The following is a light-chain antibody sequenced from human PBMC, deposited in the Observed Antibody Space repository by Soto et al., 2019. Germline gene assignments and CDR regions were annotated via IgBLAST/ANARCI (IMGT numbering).Light chain of an antibody. CDR1: QSVSSY. CDR3: QQRSNWIT. CDR2: DAS. V-gene: IGKV3-11*01. Sequence: EIVLTQSPSTLSFSPGERSTLSFRASQSVSSYLAWYQQKPGQAPRLLIYDASNRATGIPARFSGSGSGTDFTLTISSLEPEDFAVYYCQQRSNWITLGQGTRLEIK. J-gene: IGKJ5*01.